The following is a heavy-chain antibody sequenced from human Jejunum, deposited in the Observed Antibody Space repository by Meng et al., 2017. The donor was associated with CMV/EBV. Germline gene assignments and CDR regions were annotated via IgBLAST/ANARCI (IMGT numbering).Heavy chain of an antibody. CDR1: FSSYA. J-gene: IGHJ4*02. D-gene: IGHD6-19*01. CDR2: ISGSGAST. Sequence: FSSYALTWVRQAQGKGLEWDSSISGSGASTYYADFVKGRFTISRDNSKNTLYLQMNSLRAEDTAVYYCGKAAVGSSSGRWYGTYYFDYWGQRTLVTVSS. V-gene: IGHV3-23*01. CDR3: GKAAVGSSSGRWYGTYYFDY.